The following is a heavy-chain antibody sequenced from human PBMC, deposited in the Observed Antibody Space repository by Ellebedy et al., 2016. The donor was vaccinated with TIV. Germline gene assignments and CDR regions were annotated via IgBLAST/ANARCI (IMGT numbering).Heavy chain of an antibody. Sequence: ASVKVSCKASGYTFTSYYMHWVRQAPGQGLEWMGWINPNSGGTNYAQKFQGRVTMSRDASISTAYMELSSLRSDDTAVYSCARDKGTGWSPIDYWGQGTLVTVSS. D-gene: IGHD6-19*01. CDR1: GYTFTSYY. CDR3: ARDKGTGWSPIDY. CDR2: INPNSGGT. J-gene: IGHJ4*02. V-gene: IGHV1-2*02.